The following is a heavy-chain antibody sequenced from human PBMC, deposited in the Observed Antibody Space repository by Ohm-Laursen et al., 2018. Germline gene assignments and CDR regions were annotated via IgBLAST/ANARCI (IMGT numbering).Heavy chain of an antibody. V-gene: IGHV3-48*01. D-gene: IGHD3-3*01. J-gene: IGHJ3*02. CDR1: EFTFTNAW. CDR2: VSSSSSTI. Sequence: GSLRLSCTASEFTFTNAWMNWVRQAPGKGLEWVSYVSSSSSTIYYADSVKGRFTISRDNAKNSLYLQMNSLRAEDTAVYYCARPYYDFWSGYQGAAFDIWGQGTMVTVPS. CDR3: ARPYYDFWSGYQGAAFDI.